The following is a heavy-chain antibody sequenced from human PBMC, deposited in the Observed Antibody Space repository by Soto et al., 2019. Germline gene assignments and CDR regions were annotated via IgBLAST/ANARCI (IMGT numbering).Heavy chain of an antibody. D-gene: IGHD6-19*01. CDR2: IGGSGGDT. J-gene: IGHJ4*02. Sequence: EVQLLESGGGLVQPGGSLRLSCKASGFIFSNYAMSWVRQAPGKGLQWVSAIGGSGGDTYYADSVKGRFTISIDNSRATLHLQMSSLRADDTAIYYCAVPTGIEVTGPDYWGQGTLVTVSS. CDR1: GFIFSNYA. CDR3: AVPTGIEVTGPDY. V-gene: IGHV3-23*01.